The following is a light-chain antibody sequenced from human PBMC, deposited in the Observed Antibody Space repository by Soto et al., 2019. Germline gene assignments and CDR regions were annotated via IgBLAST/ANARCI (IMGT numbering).Light chain of an antibody. CDR3: QQRSKWPPEVT. Sequence: EIVLTQSPVTLSLSPGERATLSCRASQSVTNSLAWYQQKPGQAPRLLVYDASNRATGIPTRFSGSGSGTDFTLTISNLEPEDFAVYYCQQRSKWPPEVTFGQGTRLEIK. V-gene: IGKV3-11*01. J-gene: IGKJ5*01. CDR2: DAS. CDR1: QSVTNS.